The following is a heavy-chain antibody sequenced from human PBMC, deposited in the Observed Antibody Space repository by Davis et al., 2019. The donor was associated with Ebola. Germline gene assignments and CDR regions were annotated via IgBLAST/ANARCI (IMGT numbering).Heavy chain of an antibody. V-gene: IGHV3-20*04. D-gene: IGHD6-19*01. CDR2: INSDGSST. CDR1: GFTFDDYA. Sequence: GESLKISCAASGFTFDDYAMHWVRQAPGKGLEWVSRINSDGSSTSYADSVKGRFTISRDNAKNSLYLQMNSLRAEDTAVYYCASLSSGWYGGYYFDYWGQGTLVTVSS. CDR3: ASLSSGWYGGYYFDY. J-gene: IGHJ4*02.